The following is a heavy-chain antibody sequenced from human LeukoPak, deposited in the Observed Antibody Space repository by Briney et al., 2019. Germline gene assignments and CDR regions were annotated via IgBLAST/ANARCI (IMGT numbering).Heavy chain of an antibody. D-gene: IGHD6-25*01. Sequence: PSETPSLTCTVSGGSISSSSYYWGWIRQPPGKGLEWIGNTYYGGNTHYNPSLKSRISISVDTSKNQFSLELSSVTAADTAVYYCAAAFDYWGQGTLVTVSS. J-gene: IGHJ4*02. CDR2: TYYGGNT. V-gene: IGHV4-39*05. CDR3: AAAFDY. CDR1: GGSISSSSYY.